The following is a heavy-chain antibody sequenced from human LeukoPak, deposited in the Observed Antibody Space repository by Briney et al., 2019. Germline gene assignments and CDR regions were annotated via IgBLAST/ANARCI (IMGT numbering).Heavy chain of an antibody. CDR3: AKDGAVTTRYYYYNGMDV. CDR1: GFTFSTYG. V-gene: IGHV3-30*18. CDR2: ISYDESNK. J-gene: IGHJ6*02. D-gene: IGHD4-11*01. Sequence: GGSLRLPCVASGFTFSTYGMHWVRQAPGRGLEWVALISYDESNKLYADSVKGRFTISRDNSKNTLYLQMNSLRAEDTAVYYCAKDGAVTTRYYYYNGMDVWGQGTTVTVSS.